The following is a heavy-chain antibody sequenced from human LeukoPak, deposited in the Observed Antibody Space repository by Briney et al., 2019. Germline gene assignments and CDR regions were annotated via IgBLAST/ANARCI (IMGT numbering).Heavy chain of an antibody. CDR1: GGSISSSNW. Sequence: SETLSLTCAVSGGSISSSNWWSWVRQPPGKGLEWIGEIYHSGSTNYNPSLKSRVTLSVDKSKNQFSLKLSSVTAADTAVYYCARHAWGSKSWFDPWGQGTLVTVSS. CDR2: IYHSGST. CDR3: ARHAWGSKSWFDP. J-gene: IGHJ5*02. D-gene: IGHD3-16*01. V-gene: IGHV4-4*02.